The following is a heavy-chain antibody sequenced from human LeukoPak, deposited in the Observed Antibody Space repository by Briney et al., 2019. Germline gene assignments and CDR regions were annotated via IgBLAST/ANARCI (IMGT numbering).Heavy chain of an antibody. CDR1: GFTFSTYV. V-gene: IGHV3-23*01. J-gene: IGHJ4*02. CDR3: AKDGTWTQLWFAY. Sequence: GGSLRLSCAASGFTFSTYVMTWVRQAPGKGLEWVSGISGSGGSTYYADSVKGRFTISRDNSKNTLYLQMNSLRAEDTAAYYCAKDGTWTQLWFAYWGQGTLVTVSS. D-gene: IGHD5-18*01. CDR2: ISGSGGST.